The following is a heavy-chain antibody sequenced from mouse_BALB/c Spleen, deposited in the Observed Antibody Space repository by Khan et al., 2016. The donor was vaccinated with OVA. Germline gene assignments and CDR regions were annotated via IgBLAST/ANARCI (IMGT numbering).Heavy chain of an antibody. V-gene: IGHV5-6*01. J-gene: IGHJ3*01. CDR3: ARLAYYYDSEGFAY. CDR1: GFTFSTYG. D-gene: IGHD1-1*01. CDR2: ISTGGHYT. Sequence: EVELVESGGDLVKPGGSLKLSCAVSGFTFSTYGMSWVRQTPDKRLEWVATISTGGHYTYYPDSVKGRFTISRDNAKNTLYLQMTSLRSEDTAMFYCARLAYYYDSEGFAYWGQGTLVTVSA.